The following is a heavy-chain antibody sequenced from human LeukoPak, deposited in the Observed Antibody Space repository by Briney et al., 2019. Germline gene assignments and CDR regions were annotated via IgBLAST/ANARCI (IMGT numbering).Heavy chain of an antibody. J-gene: IGHJ4*02. CDR2: THYSGST. V-gene: IGHV4-59*01. CDR1: GGSISLYY. Sequence: PSETLSLTCTVSGGSISLYYWSWIRQPPGKGLEWIGYTHYSGSTNYNPFLRSRVTISGDTSKNQFSLNLSSVTAADTAVYYCARGPIAVAGNQYYFDYWGQGTLVTVSS. CDR3: ARGPIAVAGNQYYFDY. D-gene: IGHD6-19*01.